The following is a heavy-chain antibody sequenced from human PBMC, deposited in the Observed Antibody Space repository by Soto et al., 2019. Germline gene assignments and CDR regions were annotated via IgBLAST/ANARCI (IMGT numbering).Heavy chain of an antibody. D-gene: IGHD4-17*01. V-gene: IGHV4-39*01. J-gene: IGHJ6*03. CDR3: ARHRRYGDYPYYYYMDV. Sequence: PSETLSLTCTVSGGSISSSTYYWGWIRQPPGKGLEWIGSIYYSGSTYYNPSLKSRVTISVDTSKNQFSLKLSSVTAADTAAYYCARHRRYGDYPYYYYMDVWGKGTTVTVSS. CDR1: GGSISSSTYY. CDR2: IYYSGST.